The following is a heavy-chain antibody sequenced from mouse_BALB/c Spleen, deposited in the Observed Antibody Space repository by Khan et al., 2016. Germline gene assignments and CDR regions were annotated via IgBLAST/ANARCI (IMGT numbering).Heavy chain of an antibody. Sequence: EVQLQESGPGLVKPSQSLSLTCTVTGYSITSDYAWNWIRQFPGNKLEWLGYISYSDSTNYNPSLKSRISITRDTSKNQFFLQLNSLTPEDTATYYCARGMITTFDYWGQGTTLTVST. J-gene: IGHJ2*01. CDR3: ARGMITTFDY. V-gene: IGHV3-2*02. D-gene: IGHD2-4*01. CDR2: ISYSDST. CDR1: GYSITSDYA.